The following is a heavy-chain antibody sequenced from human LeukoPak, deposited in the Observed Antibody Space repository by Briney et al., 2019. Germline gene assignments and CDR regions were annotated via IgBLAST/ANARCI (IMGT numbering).Heavy chain of an antibody. CDR1: GGTFSNLA. J-gene: IGHJ4*02. V-gene: IGHV1-69*04. D-gene: IGHD5-24*01. CDR3: ARAPPRLDGYILYY. Sequence: SVKVSCKASGGTFSNLAISWVRQAPGQGLEWMGRIIPTTGLANYAQNFQSRVTITAVKSTSTAYMELSSLRSEDTAVYYCARAPPRLDGYILYYWGQGTLVTVSS. CDR2: IIPTTGLA.